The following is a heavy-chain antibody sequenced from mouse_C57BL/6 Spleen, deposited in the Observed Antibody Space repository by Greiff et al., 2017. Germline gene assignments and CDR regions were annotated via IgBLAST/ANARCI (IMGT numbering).Heavy chain of an antibody. CDR2: IYPGDGDT. J-gene: IGHJ2*01. V-gene: IGHV1-82*01. Sequence: QVQLKESGPELVKPGASVKISCKASGYAFSSSWMNWVKPRPGKGLEWIGRIYPGDGDTNYNGKFKGKATLTADKSSSTAYMQLSSLTSEDSAVYFCARRTAQALDYWGQGTTLTVSS. CDR1: GYAFSSSW. D-gene: IGHD3-2*02. CDR3: ARRTAQALDY.